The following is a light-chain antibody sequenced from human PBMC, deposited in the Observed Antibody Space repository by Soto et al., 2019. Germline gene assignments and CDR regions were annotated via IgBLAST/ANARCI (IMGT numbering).Light chain of an antibody. V-gene: IGKV3-20*01. CDR1: QSVSSSY. J-gene: IGKJ1*01. Sequence: EILLTQSPGTLPLSPGERATLSCRASQSVSSSYLAWYQQKPGQAPRLLIYGASSRATGIPDRFSGSGSGTDFTLTISRLEPEDFAVYYCKKYGSSPRTFGQGTNVDIK. CDR3: KKYGSSPRT. CDR2: GAS.